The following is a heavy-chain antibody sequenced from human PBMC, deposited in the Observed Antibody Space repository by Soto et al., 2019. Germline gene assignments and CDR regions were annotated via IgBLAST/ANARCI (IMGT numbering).Heavy chain of an antibody. CDR1: GYTVTSYG. D-gene: IGHD2-2*01. J-gene: IGHJ5*02. CDR2: ISAYNGNT. V-gene: IGHV1-18*04. CDR3: ARDSAVVVPAAFQDP. Sequence: ASVKFSCKSSGYTVTSYGISWVRQAPGQGLEWMGWISAYNGNTNYAQKLQGRVTMTTDTSTSTAYMELRSLRSDDTAVYYCARDSAVVVPAAFQDPWGQGTLVTVS.